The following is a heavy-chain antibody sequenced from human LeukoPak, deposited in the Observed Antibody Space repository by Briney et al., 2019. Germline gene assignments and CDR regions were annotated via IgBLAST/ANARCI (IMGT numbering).Heavy chain of an antibody. Sequence: GGSLRLSCAASGFTFSNYWMSWVRQAPGKGLEWVANIKHGGREKYYVDSVKGRFTISRDNSKNTLYLQMNSLRAEDTAVYYCAKVFTYSSSWTGYYYYMDVWGKGTTVTISS. CDR2: IKHGGREK. D-gene: IGHD6-13*01. J-gene: IGHJ6*03. V-gene: IGHV3-7*03. CDR3: AKVFTYSSSWTGYYYYMDV. CDR1: GFTFSNYW.